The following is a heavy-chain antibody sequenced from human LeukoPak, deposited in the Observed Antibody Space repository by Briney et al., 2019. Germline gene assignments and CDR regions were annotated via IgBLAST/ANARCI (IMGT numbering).Heavy chain of an antibody. J-gene: IGHJ5*02. D-gene: IGHD3-9*01. Sequence: SETLSLTCAVYGGSFSGYYWSWIRQPPGKGLEWIGEINHSGSTNYNPSLKSRVTTSVDTSKNQFSLKLSSVTAADTAVYYCARGPKYYDILTGTRARGYWFDPWGQGTLVTVSS. CDR2: INHSGST. CDR3: ARGPKYYDILTGTRARGYWFDP. CDR1: GGSFSGYY. V-gene: IGHV4-34*01.